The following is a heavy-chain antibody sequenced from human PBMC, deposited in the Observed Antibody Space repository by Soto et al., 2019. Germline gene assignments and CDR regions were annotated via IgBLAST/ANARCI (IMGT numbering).Heavy chain of an antibody. CDR2: IYYSGST. CDR3: ARDIGYYYDSSGYYYGDDAFDI. Sequence: SETLSLTCAVYGGSFSGYYWSWIRQPPGKGLEWIGYIYYSGSTYYNPSLKSRVTISVDTSKNQFSLKLSSVTAADTAVYYCARDIGYYYDSSGYYYGDDAFDIWGQGTMVTV. CDR1: GGSFSGYY. V-gene: IGHV4-34*09. D-gene: IGHD3-22*01. J-gene: IGHJ3*02.